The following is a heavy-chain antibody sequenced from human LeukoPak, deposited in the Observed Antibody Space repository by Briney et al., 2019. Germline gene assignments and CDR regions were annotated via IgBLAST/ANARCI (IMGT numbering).Heavy chain of an antibody. J-gene: IGHJ4*02. CDR2: MYYSGST. Sequence: SETLSLTCTVSGGSISSYYWSWIRQPPGKGLEWIGYMYYSGSTSYNPSLKSRITISVGTSKNQFSLKVTSVTPADTAVYYCARERDGKRWFFDYWGQGSLVTVSS. V-gene: IGHV4-59*01. CDR1: GGSISSYY. D-gene: IGHD5-24*01. CDR3: ARERDGKRWFFDY.